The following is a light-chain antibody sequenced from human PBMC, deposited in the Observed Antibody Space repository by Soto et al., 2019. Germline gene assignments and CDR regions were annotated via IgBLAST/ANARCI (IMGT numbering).Light chain of an antibody. CDR1: QTITGSY. Sequence: EIVLTQSPGILSLSPGERATLSCRASQTITGSYLAWYQQKPGQAPRLLIYGASIRATGIPDRFSGSGSGTSFSLTISRLEPEVFAVYYCQQYGSSPRPFGQGTKVEIK. J-gene: IGKJ1*01. V-gene: IGKV3-20*01. CDR2: GAS. CDR3: QQYGSSPRP.